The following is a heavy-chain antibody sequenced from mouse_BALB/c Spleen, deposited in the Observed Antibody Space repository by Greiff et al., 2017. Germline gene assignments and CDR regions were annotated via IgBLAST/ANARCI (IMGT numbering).Heavy chain of an antibody. Sequence: EVKLLESGPGLVKPSQSLSLTCTVTGYSITSDYAWNWIRQFPGNKLEWMGYISYSGSTSYNPSLKSRISITRDTSKNQFFLQLNSVTTEDTATYYCARGVYYGYDGVDYWGQGTTLTVSS. CDR2: ISYSGST. CDR3: ARGVYYGYDGVDY. CDR1: GYSITSDYA. V-gene: IGHV3-2*02. J-gene: IGHJ2*01. D-gene: IGHD2-2*01.